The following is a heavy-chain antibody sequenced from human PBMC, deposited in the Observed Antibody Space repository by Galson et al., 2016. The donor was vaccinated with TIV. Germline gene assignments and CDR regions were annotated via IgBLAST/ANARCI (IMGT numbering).Heavy chain of an antibody. Sequence: SVKVSCKASGGVFNNFAIIWVRQRPGQGLEWMGGVIPLSGTTYARKFRHRLTITVDESTKTTYMDLSNLRTDDTAEYYSSRGGHYALDVWGQGTTVIVSS. CDR3: SRGGHYALDV. J-gene: IGHJ6*02. V-gene: IGHV1-69*13. D-gene: IGHD3-16*01. CDR2: VIPLSGT. CDR1: GGVFNNFA.